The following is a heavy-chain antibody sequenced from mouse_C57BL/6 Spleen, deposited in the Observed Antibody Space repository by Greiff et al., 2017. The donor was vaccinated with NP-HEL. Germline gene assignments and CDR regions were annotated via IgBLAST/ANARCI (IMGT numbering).Heavy chain of an antibody. CDR1: GYTFTSYW. CDR2: IDPSDSYT. Sequence: VQLQQPGAELVRPGTSVKLSCKASGYTFTSYWMHWVKQRPGQGLEWIGVIDPSDSYTNYNQKFKGQATLTVDTSSSTAYMQLSSLTSEDSAVYYCARAITTDYYAMDYWGQGTSVTVSS. V-gene: IGHV1-59*01. J-gene: IGHJ4*01. CDR3: ARAITTDYYAMDY. D-gene: IGHD1-1*01.